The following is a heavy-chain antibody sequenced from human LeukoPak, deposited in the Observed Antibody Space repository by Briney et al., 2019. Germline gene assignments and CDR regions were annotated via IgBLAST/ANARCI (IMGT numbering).Heavy chain of an antibody. CDR3: ARGPGDGRFDY. J-gene: IGHJ4*02. CDR2: MNPNSGNT. V-gene: IGHV1-8*01. CDR1: SXD. D-gene: IGHD1-26*01. Sequence: SXDINWVRQATGQGLEWMGWMNPNSGNTGYAQKFQGRVTMTRNTSISTAYMELSSLRSEDTAVYYCARGPGDGRFDYWGQGTLVTVSS.